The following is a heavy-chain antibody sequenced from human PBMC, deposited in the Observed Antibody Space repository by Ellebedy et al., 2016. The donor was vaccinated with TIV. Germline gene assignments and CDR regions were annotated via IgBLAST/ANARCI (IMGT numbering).Heavy chain of an antibody. CDR2: IRAYNGYT. D-gene: IGHD3-10*01. J-gene: IGHJ2*01. CDR1: GYVFTDYG. CDR3: AREWFGEYRYFDL. Sequence: AASVKVSCKASGYVFTDYGITWVRQAPGQGLEWMGWIRAYNGYTSYAQKFQGRVTMTGETSTSTAYMELRSLSSDDTAVYYCAREWFGEYRYFDLWGRGTLVTVSS. V-gene: IGHV1-18*01.